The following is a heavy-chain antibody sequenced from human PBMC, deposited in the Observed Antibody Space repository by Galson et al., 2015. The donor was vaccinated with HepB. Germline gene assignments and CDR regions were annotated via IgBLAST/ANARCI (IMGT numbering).Heavy chain of an antibody. Sequence: SVKVSCKVSGYTLTELSMHWVRQAPGKGLEWTGGFDPEDGETIYAQKFQGRVTMTEDTSTDTAYMELSSLRSEDTAVYYCATAGEGRPSYYYYGMDVWGQGTTVTVSS. V-gene: IGHV1-24*01. CDR2: FDPEDGET. CDR3: ATAGEGRPSYYYYGMDV. D-gene: IGHD3-16*01. J-gene: IGHJ6*02. CDR1: GYTLTELS.